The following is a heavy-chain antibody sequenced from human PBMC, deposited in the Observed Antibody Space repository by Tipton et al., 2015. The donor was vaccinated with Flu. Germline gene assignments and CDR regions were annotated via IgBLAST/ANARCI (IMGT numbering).Heavy chain of an antibody. CDR3: ASKVANWGVWEPLDY. CDR1: GGPVSQYN. D-gene: IGHD7-27*01. Sequence: TLSLTCTISGGPVSQYNWAWIRQSAGKGLEWIGRISGSGTTNYNPSLQSRVSMSVDTSKNQFSLKLTSVTAADTAVYYCASKVANWGVWEPLDYWGHGTLVTVSS. CDR2: ISGSGTT. J-gene: IGHJ4*01. V-gene: IGHV4-4*07.